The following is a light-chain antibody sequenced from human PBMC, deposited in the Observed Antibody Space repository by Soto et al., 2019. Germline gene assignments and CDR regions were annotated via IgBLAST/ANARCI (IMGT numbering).Light chain of an antibody. CDR1: QGIGNA. Sequence: AIQMTQSPSSLSASVGDRVTISCRASQGIGNALGWYQKKPGKHPKVLIYGASNLQSGVPPRFSGSGSGTDFNLTISRLQPEDFATYYCQQANSFTITFGQGTRLEIK. V-gene: IGKV1-6*01. CDR3: QQANSFTIT. J-gene: IGKJ5*01. CDR2: GAS.